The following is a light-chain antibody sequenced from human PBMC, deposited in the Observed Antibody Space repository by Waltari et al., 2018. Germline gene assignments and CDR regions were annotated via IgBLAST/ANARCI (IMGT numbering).Light chain of an antibody. J-gene: IGKJ1*01. Sequence: DIQMTQSPSSVSASVGDRVTITCRASQDISTWLAWYQQKPGKAPNLLIYAASALQSGVPSRFSGSGSGTDFTLTISGLQPEGFATYFCQQGNSFPPTFGQGTRVEV. V-gene: IGKV1-12*01. CDR1: QDISTW. CDR2: AAS. CDR3: QQGNSFPPT.